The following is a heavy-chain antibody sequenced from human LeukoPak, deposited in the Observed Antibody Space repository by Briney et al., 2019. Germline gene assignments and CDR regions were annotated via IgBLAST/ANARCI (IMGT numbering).Heavy chain of an antibody. Sequence: PGGSLRLSCAASGFTFDDYAMHWVRQAPGKGLEWVSGISWNSGSIGYADSVKGRFTISRDNAKNSLYLQMNSLRAEDTALYYCAKGGGYDSSGYYAYFDYWGQGTLVTVSS. V-gene: IGHV3-9*01. D-gene: IGHD3-22*01. CDR1: GFTFDDYA. CDR3: AKGGGYDSSGYYAYFDY. CDR2: ISWNSGSI. J-gene: IGHJ4*02.